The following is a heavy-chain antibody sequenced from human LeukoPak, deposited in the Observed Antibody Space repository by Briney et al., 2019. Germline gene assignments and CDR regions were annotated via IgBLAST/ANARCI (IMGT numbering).Heavy chain of an antibody. J-gene: IGHJ4*02. Sequence: QPGGSLRLSCAASGFTFSSYGMHWVRQAPGKGLEWVAFIRYDGSNKYYADSVKGRFTISRDNSKNTLYLQMNSLRAEDTAVYYCAKDRVVGARFFDYWGQGTLVTVSS. CDR2: IRYDGSNK. CDR3: AKDRVVGARFFDY. CDR1: GFTFSSYG. V-gene: IGHV3-30*02. D-gene: IGHD1-26*01.